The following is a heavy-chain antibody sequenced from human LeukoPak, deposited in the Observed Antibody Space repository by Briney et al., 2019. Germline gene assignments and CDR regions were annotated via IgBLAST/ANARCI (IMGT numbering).Heavy chain of an antibody. D-gene: IGHD6-19*01. V-gene: IGHV3-33*01. CDR2: IWYDGSNK. J-gene: IGHJ4*02. Sequence: GGSLRLSCAASGFTFSRYGMHWVRQAPGKELEWVAVIWYDGSNKYYADSVRGRFTISRDNSKNTLFLQMNSLRAEDTAVYYCARGRDSSGWYEDYWGQGTLVTVSS. CDR3: ARGRDSSGWYEDY. CDR1: GFTFSRYG.